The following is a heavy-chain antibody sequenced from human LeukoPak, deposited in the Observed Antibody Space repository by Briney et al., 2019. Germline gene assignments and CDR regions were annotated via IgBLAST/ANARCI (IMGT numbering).Heavy chain of an antibody. CDR3: ARGAINSGSYDAYFDY. CDR2: IYSGGST. Sequence: TGGSLRLSCAASGFTVSSNYMSWVRQAPGKGLEWVSIIYSGGSTFYADSVKGRFTISRDNSKNTLYLQMNSLRAEDTAVYYCARGAINSGSYDAYFDYWGQGTLVTVSS. J-gene: IGHJ4*02. CDR1: GFTVSSNY. V-gene: IGHV3-53*01. D-gene: IGHD1-26*01.